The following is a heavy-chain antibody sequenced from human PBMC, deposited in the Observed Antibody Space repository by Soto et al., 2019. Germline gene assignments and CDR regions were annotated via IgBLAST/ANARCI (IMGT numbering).Heavy chain of an antibody. Sequence: QGQLVQSGAEVKTPGASVKVSCHASGYTFTDYGINWVRQAPGQGLEWLAWISTYNGKTHHVSTVQGRLTLTTDTSTSTAYMDLRSLRSDDTAVYYCARGGWNYGPGALEVWGQGTMVTVSS. D-gene: IGHD1-7*01. CDR2: ISTYNGKT. V-gene: IGHV1-18*04. CDR1: GYTFTDYG. CDR3: ARGGWNYGPGALEV. J-gene: IGHJ3*01.